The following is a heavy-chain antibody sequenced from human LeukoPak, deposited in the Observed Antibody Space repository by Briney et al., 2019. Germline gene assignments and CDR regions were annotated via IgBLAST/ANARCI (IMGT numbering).Heavy chain of an antibody. Sequence: PSETLSLTCAVYGGSFSGYYWSWIRQPPGKGLEWIGEINHSGSTNYNPSLKSRVTISVDTSKNQFSLKLSTVTAADTAVYYCAKGERMSIYGVVPTAFDQWGQGILVTVSS. D-gene: IGHD3-3*01. J-gene: IGHJ4*02. CDR1: GGSFSGYY. CDR3: AKGERMSIYGVVPTAFDQ. V-gene: IGHV4-34*01. CDR2: INHSGST.